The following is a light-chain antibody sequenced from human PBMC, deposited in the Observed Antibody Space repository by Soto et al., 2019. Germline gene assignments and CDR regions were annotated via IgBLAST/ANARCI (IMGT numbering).Light chain of an antibody. CDR3: QQRSSWPLT. Sequence: EIVLTQSPATLSLSPGERATLSCRASQSVGNYLVWYQLKPGQAPRLLIYDASNRATDIPARFSGSGSGTDFTLTISSLEPEDFAVYHCQQRSSWPLTFGGGTKVEIK. V-gene: IGKV3-11*01. J-gene: IGKJ4*01. CDR1: QSVGNY. CDR2: DAS.